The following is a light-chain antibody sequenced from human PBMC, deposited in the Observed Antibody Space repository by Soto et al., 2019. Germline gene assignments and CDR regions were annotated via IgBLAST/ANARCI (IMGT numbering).Light chain of an antibody. CDR1: QTVSRY. V-gene: IGKV3-11*01. CDR2: YAS. CDR3: QQRSTWPLFT. Sequence: VLTQSPATLFLSPGERATLSCRASQTVSRYLAWYRQKPGQAPRLLIYYASNRATGIPARFSGSGSGTDYTLTISSLEPEDFAVYYCQQRSTWPLFTFGGGTKVEI. J-gene: IGKJ4*01.